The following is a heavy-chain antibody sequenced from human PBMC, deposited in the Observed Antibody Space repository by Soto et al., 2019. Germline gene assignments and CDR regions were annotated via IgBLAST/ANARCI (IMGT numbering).Heavy chain of an antibody. D-gene: IGHD2-15*01. CDR3: AHRPSYCSGGSCYSGCDY. V-gene: IGHV2-5*02. CDR2: IYWDDDK. J-gene: IGHJ4*02. Sequence: QITLKESGPTLVKPTQTLTLTCTFSGFSLSTSGVGVGWIRQPPGKALEWLALIYWDDDKRYSPSLKSRLTINNDTSKSQVVLTMTNMDPVDTATYYCAHRPSYCSGGSCYSGCDYWGQGTLVTVSS. CDR1: GFSLSTSGVG.